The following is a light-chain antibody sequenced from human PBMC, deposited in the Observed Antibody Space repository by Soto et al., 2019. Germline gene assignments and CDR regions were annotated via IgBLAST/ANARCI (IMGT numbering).Light chain of an antibody. V-gene: IGKV3-15*01. Sequence: EIVLTQSPATVSVSPGERVTLSGRASQSVSSFLAWYHQKPGKAPRLLIYDASTRATGIPVRFSGSGSGTGFTLTISSLQSEDFAVYYCQQYNKWPYTFGQGTKVDIK. CDR2: DAS. CDR1: QSVSSF. CDR3: QQYNKWPYT. J-gene: IGKJ2*01.